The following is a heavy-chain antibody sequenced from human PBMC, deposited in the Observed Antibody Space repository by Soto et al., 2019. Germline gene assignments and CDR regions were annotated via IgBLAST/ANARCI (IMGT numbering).Heavy chain of an antibody. CDR2: ISAAGDP. V-gene: IGHV3-13*05. D-gene: IGHD1-1*01. J-gene: IGHJ6*02. Sequence: EVQLVESGGGLVQPGGSLRLSCEASGFTFRNYDMHWVRQGTGKGLEWVSGISAAGDPDYADSVEGRFTIARENAQHYFFLQMTSLRVGDTAVYYCATTDRDFYGLDVWGQGTTVIVSS. CDR1: GFTFRNYD. CDR3: ATTDRDFYGLDV.